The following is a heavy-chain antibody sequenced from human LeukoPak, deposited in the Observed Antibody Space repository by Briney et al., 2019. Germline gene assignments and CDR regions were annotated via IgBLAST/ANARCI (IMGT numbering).Heavy chain of an antibody. D-gene: IGHD2-21*01. CDR2: IYYGGST. CDR3: ASMEGYSLYAFDI. Sequence: KPSETLSLTCTVSGGSISSYYRSWIRQPPGKGLEWIGYIYYGGSTNYNPSLKSRVTISVDTSKNQFSLKLSSVTAADTAVYYCASMEGYSLYAFDIWGQGTMVTVSS. V-gene: IGHV4-59*08. CDR1: GGSISSYY. J-gene: IGHJ3*02.